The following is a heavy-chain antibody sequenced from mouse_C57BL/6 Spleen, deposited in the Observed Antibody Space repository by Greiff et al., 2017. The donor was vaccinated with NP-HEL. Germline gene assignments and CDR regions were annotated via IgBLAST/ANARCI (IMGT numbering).Heavy chain of an antibody. CDR2: IYPGDGDT. Sequence: QVQLKESGPELVKPGASVKISCKASGYAFSSSWMNWVKQRPGKGLEWIGRIYPGDGDTNYNGKFKGKATLTADKSSSTAYMQLSSLTSEDSAVYFCARFDGYGGFDYWGQGTTLTVSS. D-gene: IGHD2-2*01. V-gene: IGHV1-82*01. J-gene: IGHJ2*01. CDR1: GYAFSSSW. CDR3: ARFDGYGGFDY.